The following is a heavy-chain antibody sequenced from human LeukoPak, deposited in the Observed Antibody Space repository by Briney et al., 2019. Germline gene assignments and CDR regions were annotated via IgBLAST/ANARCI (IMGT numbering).Heavy chain of an antibody. D-gene: IGHD3-10*01. CDR2: ISGSGGST. J-gene: IGHJ5*02. CDR1: GFTFSSYA. V-gene: IGHV3-23*01. CDR3: ANGVRGVINWFDP. Sequence: QSGGSLRLSCAASGFTFSSYALSWVRQAPGKGLDWVSAISGSGGSTYYADSVKGRFTISRDNSKNTLYLQMNSLRAEDTAVYYCANGVRGVINWFDPWGQGTLVTASS.